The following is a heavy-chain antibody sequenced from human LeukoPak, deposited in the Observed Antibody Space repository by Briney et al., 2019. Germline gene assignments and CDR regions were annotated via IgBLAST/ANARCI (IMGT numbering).Heavy chain of an antibody. CDR1: GYTFTGYY. D-gene: IGHD6-13*01. V-gene: IGHV1-2*02. CDR3: ARDGDYSSSWYADVGWFDP. Sequence: GASVKVSCKASGYTFTGYYMHWVRQAPGQGLEWMGWINPNSGGTNYAQKFQGRVTMTRDTSISTAYMELSRLRSDDTAVYYCARDGDYSSSWYADVGWFDPWGQGTLVTVSS. J-gene: IGHJ5*02. CDR2: INPNSGGT.